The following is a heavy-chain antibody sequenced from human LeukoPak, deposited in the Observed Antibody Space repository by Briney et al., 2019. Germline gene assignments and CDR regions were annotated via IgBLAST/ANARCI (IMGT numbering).Heavy chain of an antibody. CDR2: IDPSSGST. V-gene: IGHV1-46*01. CDR1: AYTFSTYL. D-gene: IGHD3-10*01. CDR3: ARDLGLRGVTNWFDP. Sequence: ASVKVSCKASAYTFSTYLLHWVRQAPVQGLEWMGMIDPSSGSTGHAQKFQGRVTMTRDTSTSTVYMELSSLGSEDTATYYCARDLGLRGVTNWFDPWGQGTLITVSS. J-gene: IGHJ5*02.